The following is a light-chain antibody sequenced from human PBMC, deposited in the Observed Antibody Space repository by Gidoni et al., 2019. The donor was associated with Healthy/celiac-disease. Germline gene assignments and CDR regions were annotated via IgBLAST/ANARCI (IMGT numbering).Light chain of an antibody. J-gene: IGKJ3*01. CDR3: QQSYSTPH. CDR2: AAA. Sequence: DIQMTQSPSSLSASVGDRVTSTCRASQSISSYLNWYQQKPGKATKLLIYAAASLQSWVPSRFNGSGSGTDFTLTISSLQPEDFATYYCQQSYSTPHFGPGTKVDIK. CDR1: QSISSY. V-gene: IGKV1-39*01.